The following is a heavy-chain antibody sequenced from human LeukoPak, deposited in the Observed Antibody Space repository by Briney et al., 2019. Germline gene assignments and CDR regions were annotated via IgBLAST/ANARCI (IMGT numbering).Heavy chain of an antibody. V-gene: IGHV3-74*01. J-gene: IGHJ1*01. CDR2: INIDGTTT. CDR3: ARDITAAGNGFQH. Sequence: GGSLRLSCAASGFTFSIYWMHWVRQAPGKGLVWVARINIDGTTTTYADSVKGRFTISRDNAKNTLYLQMHSLRAEDTAVYYCARDITAAGNGFQHWGQGTLVTVSS. CDR1: GFTFSIYW. D-gene: IGHD6-13*01.